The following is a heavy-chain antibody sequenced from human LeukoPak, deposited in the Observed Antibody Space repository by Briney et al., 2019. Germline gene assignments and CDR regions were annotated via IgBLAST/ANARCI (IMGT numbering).Heavy chain of an antibody. Sequence: GGSLRLSCAASGFTFSSYSMNWVRQAPGKGLEWVSYISSSSSTIYYADSVKGRFTISRDNAKNSLYLQMNSLRAEDTAVYYCARGGHIVVVIHPGQDAFDIWGQGTMVTVSS. J-gene: IGHJ3*02. D-gene: IGHD2-21*01. CDR3: ARGGHIVVVIHPGQDAFDI. V-gene: IGHV3-48*01. CDR1: GFTFSSYS. CDR2: ISSSSSTI.